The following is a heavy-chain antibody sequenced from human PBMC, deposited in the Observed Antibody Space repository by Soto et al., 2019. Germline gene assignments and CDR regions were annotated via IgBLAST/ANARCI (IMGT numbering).Heavy chain of an antibody. J-gene: IGHJ5*02. Sequence: EVQLLESGGGLVQPGGSLRLSCAASRFTFSTYGMSWVRQAPGKGLEWVSDISGSGGNTYYADSVKGRFTISRDNSKNTLYLQMNSLRAEDTAVYYCAKSAIIRGGGWFDPWGQGTLVTVSS. V-gene: IGHV3-23*01. CDR3: AKSAIIRGGGWFDP. CDR1: RFTFSTYG. CDR2: ISGSGGNT. D-gene: IGHD3-10*01.